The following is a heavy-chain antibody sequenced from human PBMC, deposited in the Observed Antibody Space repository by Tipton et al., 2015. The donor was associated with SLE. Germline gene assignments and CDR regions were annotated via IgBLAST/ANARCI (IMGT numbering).Heavy chain of an antibody. CDR1: ESTFSDYY. CDR3: ARGRGNPFYYFDGLDV. CDR2: INPNSGGT. J-gene: IGHJ6*02. Sequence: QSGAEVKRPGASMKVSCKASESTFSDYYIHWVRQAPGQGLEWMGWINPNSGGTRYAQKLQGRVTMTRDTSLSTAYMELSSLVSDDTALYFCARGRGNPFYYFDGLDVWGQGTTVTVSS. D-gene: IGHD3-10*01. V-gene: IGHV1-2*02.